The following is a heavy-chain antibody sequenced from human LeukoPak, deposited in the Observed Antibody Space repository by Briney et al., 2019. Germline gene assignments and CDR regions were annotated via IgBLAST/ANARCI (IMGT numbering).Heavy chain of an antibody. CDR3: ARQVVAASDY. V-gene: IGHV4-39*01. D-gene: IGHD2-15*01. CDR1: GGSISSSSYY. J-gene: IGHJ4*02. CDR2: IYYSGST. Sequence: SETLSLTCTVSGGSISSSSYYWGWIRQPPGQGLEWIGSIYYSGSTYYNPSLKSRVTISVDTSKNQFSLKLSSVTAADTAVYYCARQVVAASDYWGQGTLVTVSS.